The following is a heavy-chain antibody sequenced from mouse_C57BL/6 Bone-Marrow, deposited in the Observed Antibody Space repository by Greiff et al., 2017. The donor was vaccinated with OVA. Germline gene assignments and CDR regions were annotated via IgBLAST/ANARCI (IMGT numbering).Heavy chain of an antibody. CDR3: TRERGDY. CDR2: IDPETGGT. Sequence: VKLQESGAELVRPGASVTLSCKASGYTFTDYEMHWVKQTPVHGLEWIGAIDPETGGTAYNQKFKGKAILTADKSSSTDYMELRSLTSEDSAGYYCTRERGDYWGQGTSVTVSA. V-gene: IGHV1-15*01. J-gene: IGHJ4*01. CDR1: GYTFTDYE.